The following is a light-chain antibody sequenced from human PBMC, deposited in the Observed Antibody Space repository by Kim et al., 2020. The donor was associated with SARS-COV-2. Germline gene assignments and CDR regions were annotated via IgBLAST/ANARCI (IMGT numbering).Light chain of an antibody. CDR3: QQYFGPPYT. J-gene: IGKJ2*01. CDR2: WAS. Sequence: DIVMTQSPDSLAVSLGERATINCKSSRSVLYSSNNKNYLAWYQQKPGLPARLLIYWASTRESGVPDRFSGSGSGTDFTLSISSLQAEDVAVYYCQQYFGPPYTFGQGTKLEI. CDR1: RSVLYSSNNKNY. V-gene: IGKV4-1*01.